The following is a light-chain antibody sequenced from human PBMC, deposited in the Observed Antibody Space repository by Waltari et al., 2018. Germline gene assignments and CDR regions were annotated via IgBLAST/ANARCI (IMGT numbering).Light chain of an antibody. J-gene: IGLJ3*02. CDR1: SSNIGSGS. Sequence: SVLTHPPSMSAAPGQRVTISCSGSSSNIGSGSVSWYQQFPGTAPKLLIYEKDKRWSGAPHRVSASNACTSAALCITGVQTGDEEYYYCGTWETLSDGGVFGGGTKLAVL. V-gene: IGLV1-51*01. CDR2: EKD. CDR3: GTWETLSDGGV.